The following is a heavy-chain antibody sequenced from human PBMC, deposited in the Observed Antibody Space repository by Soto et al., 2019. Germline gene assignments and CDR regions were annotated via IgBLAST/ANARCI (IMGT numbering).Heavy chain of an antibody. CDR1: GGSFSGYY. J-gene: IGHJ4*02. D-gene: IGHD5-12*01. CDR3: AAGGGLPRYY. V-gene: IGHV4-34*01. Sequence: SETLSLTCAVYGGSFSGYYWSWIRQPPGKGLEWIGEINHSGSTNYNPSLKSRATISVDRSKNQFSLKLSSVTAADTAVYYCAAGGGLPRYYWGPGTLVTVSS. CDR2: INHSGST.